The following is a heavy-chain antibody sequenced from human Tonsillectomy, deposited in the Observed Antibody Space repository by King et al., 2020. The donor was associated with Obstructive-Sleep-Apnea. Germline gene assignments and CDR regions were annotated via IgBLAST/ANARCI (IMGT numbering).Heavy chain of an antibody. J-gene: IGHJ6*02. Sequence: QLQESGPGLVKPSETLSLTCTVSGGSISDYYWNWIRQPPGKGLEWIGYIYYDGTTNYNPSLKSRVAISVDMSNNHFSLRLRSVTAADTAVYFCARGMTSTTYYHYQGMDVWGQGTMVTVSS. CDR1: GGSISDYY. V-gene: IGHV4-59*01. D-gene: IGHD4-11*01. CDR3: ARGMTSTTYYHYQGMDV. CDR2: IYYDGTT.